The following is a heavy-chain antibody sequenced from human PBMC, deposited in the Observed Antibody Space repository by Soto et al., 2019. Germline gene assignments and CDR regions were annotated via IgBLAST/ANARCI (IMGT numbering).Heavy chain of an antibody. D-gene: IGHD1-26*01. Sequence: QVQLVQSGAEVKKPGASVKVSCKASGYTFTSYDINWVRQATGQGLEGMGWMNPNSGNTDHEQKVQDRATMTRNTSIRTAYIELSSLRSEDTAVYYRAREVGATRFHYWGQGTLVTVSS. CDR3: AREVGATRFHY. CDR2: MNPNSGNT. V-gene: IGHV1-8*01. CDR1: GYTFTSYD. J-gene: IGHJ4*02.